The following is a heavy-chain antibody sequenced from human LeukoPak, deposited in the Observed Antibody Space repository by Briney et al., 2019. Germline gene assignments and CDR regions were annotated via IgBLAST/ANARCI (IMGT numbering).Heavy chain of an antibody. Sequence: ASVKVSCKASGYTFTGYYMHWVRQAPGQGLEWMGWINPNSGGTNYAQKFQGRVTMTRDTSISTAYMELSRLRSDDTAVYYCARDHVYSSGWYPFAGFDPWGQGTLVTVSS. CDR1: GYTFTGYY. CDR3: ARDHVYSSGWYPFAGFDP. V-gene: IGHV1-2*02. D-gene: IGHD6-13*01. CDR2: INPNSGGT. J-gene: IGHJ5*02.